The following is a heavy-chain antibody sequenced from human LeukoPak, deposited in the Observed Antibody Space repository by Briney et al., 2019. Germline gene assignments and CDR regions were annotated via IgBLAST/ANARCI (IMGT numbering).Heavy chain of an antibody. Sequence: SETLSLTCAVYGGSFSGYYWSWIRQPPGKGLEWIGEIDHSGSTNYNPSLKSRVTISVDTSKNQFSLKLSSVTAADTAVYYCARRYSSSSYNWFDPWGQGTLVTVSS. CDR3: ARRYSSSSYNWFDP. V-gene: IGHV4-34*01. CDR2: IDHSGST. CDR1: GGSFSGYY. D-gene: IGHD6-13*01. J-gene: IGHJ5*02.